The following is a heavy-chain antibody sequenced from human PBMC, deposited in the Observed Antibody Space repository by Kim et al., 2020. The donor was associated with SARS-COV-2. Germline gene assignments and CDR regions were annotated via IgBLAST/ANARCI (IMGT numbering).Heavy chain of an antibody. V-gene: IGHV4-39*01. CDR2: IYYSGST. D-gene: IGHD2-15*01. Sequence: SETLSLTCTVSGGSISSSSYYWGWIRQPPGKGLEWIGSIYYSGSTYYNPSLKSRVTISVDTSKNQFSLKLSSVTAADTAVYYCAGRGGRGVVVAATPFDYWGQGTLVTVSS. CDR1: GGSISSSSYY. CDR3: AGRGGRGVVVAATPFDY. J-gene: IGHJ4*02.